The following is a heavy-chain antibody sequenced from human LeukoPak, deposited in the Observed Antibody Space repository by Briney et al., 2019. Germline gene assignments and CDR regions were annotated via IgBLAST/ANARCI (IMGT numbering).Heavy chain of an antibody. V-gene: IGHV4-30-4*01. CDR2: IYYSGST. D-gene: IGHD2-21*01. Sequence: YPSETLSLTCTVSGGSISSADYYWSWIRQPPGKGLEWIGYIYYSGSTYYNPSLKSRVTISVDTSKNQFSLKLTSVTAADTAVYYCARDLGGDRSFDLWGRGTPVTVSS. CDR3: ARDLGGDRSFDL. J-gene: IGHJ2*01. CDR1: GGSISSADYY.